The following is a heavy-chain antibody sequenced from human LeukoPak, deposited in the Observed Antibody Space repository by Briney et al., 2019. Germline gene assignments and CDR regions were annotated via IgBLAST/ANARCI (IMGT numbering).Heavy chain of an antibody. V-gene: IGHV3-11*01. J-gene: IGHJ4*02. CDR1: GFTFSAYY. CDR2: ISASGYAM. CDR3: AKQSTARSLGE. D-gene: IGHD6-6*01. Sequence: GGSLRLSCAASGFTFSAYYVSWIRQAPGKGLEWASYISASGYAMYYADSVRGRFTISRDNAQNSLYLQMNSLRAEDTAVYYCAKQSTARSLGEGGQGTLVTVSS.